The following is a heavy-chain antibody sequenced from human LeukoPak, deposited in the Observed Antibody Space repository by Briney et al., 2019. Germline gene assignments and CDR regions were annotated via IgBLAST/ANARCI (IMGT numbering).Heavy chain of an antibody. J-gene: IGHJ1*01. CDR3: AKANGYCSSISCYYFWYFQH. D-gene: IGHD2-2*01. CDR2: ISGSGGST. V-gene: IGHV3-23*01. CDR1: GFTFSSYA. Sequence: GGSPRLSCAASGFTFSSYAMSWVRQAPGKGLEWVSGISGSGGSTYYADSAKGRFTISRDNSKNTLYLQMNSLRAEDTAVYYCAKANGYCSSISCYYFWYFQHWGQGTLVTVSS.